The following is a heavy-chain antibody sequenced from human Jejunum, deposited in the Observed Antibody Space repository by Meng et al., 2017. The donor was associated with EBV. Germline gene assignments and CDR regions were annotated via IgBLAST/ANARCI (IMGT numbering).Heavy chain of an antibody. J-gene: IGHJ4*02. CDR3: ARASSERLLDY. D-gene: IGHD1-14*01. Sequence: QVPLQESGTGLVKPSGPMSLPCAVSTDFISSYEWWSWVRQPPGKGLEWLGEINQVGSTYYNPSLKSRVTISIDTSKRQFSLRLNSMTAADTAVYYCARASSERLLDYWGQGTLVTVSS. V-gene: IGHV4-4*02. CDR1: TDFISSYEW. CDR2: INQVGST.